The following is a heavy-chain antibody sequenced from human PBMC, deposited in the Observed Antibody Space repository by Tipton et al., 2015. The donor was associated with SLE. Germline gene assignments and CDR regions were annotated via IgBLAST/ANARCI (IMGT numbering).Heavy chain of an antibody. CDR1: GGSISSGSYY. Sequence: TLSLTCTVSGGSISSGSYYWGWIRQPPGKGLEWIGEINHSGSTNYNPSLKSRVTISVDTSKNQFSLKLSSVTAADTAVYYCARDLYSSSPDWGQGTLVTVSS. CDR2: INHSGST. D-gene: IGHD6-6*01. V-gene: IGHV4-39*07. J-gene: IGHJ4*02. CDR3: ARDLYSSSPD.